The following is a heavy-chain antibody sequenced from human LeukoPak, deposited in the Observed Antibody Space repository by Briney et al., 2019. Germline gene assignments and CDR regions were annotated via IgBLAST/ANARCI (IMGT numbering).Heavy chain of an antibody. CDR3: ARAGSKQLRYFDY. D-gene: IGHD6-6*01. V-gene: IGHV4-30-2*01. CDR1: GGSIGSGGYY. J-gene: IGHJ4*02. Sequence: PSETLSLTCTVSGGSIGSGGYYWSWIRQPPGKGLEWIGYIYHSGSTYYNPSLKSRVTISVDRSKNQFSLKLSSVTAADTAVYYCARAGSKQLRYFDYWGQGTLVTVSS. CDR2: IYHSGST.